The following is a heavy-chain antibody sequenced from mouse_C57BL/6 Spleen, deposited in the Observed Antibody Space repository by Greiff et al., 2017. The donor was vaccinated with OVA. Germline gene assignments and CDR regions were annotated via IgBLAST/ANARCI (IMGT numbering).Heavy chain of an antibody. CDR3: ARDRNFDV. CDR2: INYDGSSP. J-gene: IGHJ1*03. V-gene: IGHV5-16*01. CDR1: GFTFSDYY. Sequence: EVQLVESEGGLVQPGSSMKLSCTASGFTFSDYYMAWVRQVPEKGLEWVANINYDGSSPYYLDSLKSRFIIAGDNAKNILYLQMSRLKTEDTATYYCARDRNFDVWGTGTTVTVSS.